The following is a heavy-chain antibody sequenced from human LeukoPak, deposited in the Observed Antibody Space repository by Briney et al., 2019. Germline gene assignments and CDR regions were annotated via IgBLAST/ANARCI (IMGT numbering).Heavy chain of an antibody. V-gene: IGHV4-34*01. Sequence: SETLSLTCAVYGGSFSGYYWSWIRQPPGKGLEWIGEINHSGSTNYNPSLKSRVTISVDTSKNQFSLKLSSVTAADTAVYYCARESVVPAARQYNWFDPWGQRTLVTVSS. CDR1: GGSFSGYY. D-gene: IGHD2-2*01. CDR2: INHSGST. CDR3: ARESVVPAARQYNWFDP. J-gene: IGHJ5*02.